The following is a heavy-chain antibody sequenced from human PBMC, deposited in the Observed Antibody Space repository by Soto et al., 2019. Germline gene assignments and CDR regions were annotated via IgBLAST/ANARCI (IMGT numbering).Heavy chain of an antibody. CDR1: GFTFSSYW. CDR2: IKQDGSEK. V-gene: IGHV3-7*03. J-gene: IGHJ4*02. D-gene: IGHD5-12*01. Sequence: GGSLRLSCAASGFTFSSYWTSWVRQAPGKGLEWVANIKQDGSEKYYVDSVKGRFTISRDNAKNSLYLQMNSLRAEDTAVYYCARDTRGYSYWGQGTLVTVSS. CDR3: ARDTRGYSY.